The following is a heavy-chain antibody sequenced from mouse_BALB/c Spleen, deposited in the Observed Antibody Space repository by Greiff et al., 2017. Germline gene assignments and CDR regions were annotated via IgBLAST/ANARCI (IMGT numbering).Heavy chain of an antibody. Sequence: QVQLQQPGAELVKPGASVKLSCKASGYTFTSYWMHWVKQRPGQGLEWIGEINPSNGRTNYNEKFKSKATLTVDKSSSTAYMQLSSLTSEDSAVYYSARRGIYDYDTWFPYWGQGTLVTVSA. V-gene: IGHV1S81*02. CDR3: ARRGIYDYDTWFPY. J-gene: IGHJ3*01. CDR2: INPSNGRT. D-gene: IGHD2-4*01. CDR1: GYTFTSYW.